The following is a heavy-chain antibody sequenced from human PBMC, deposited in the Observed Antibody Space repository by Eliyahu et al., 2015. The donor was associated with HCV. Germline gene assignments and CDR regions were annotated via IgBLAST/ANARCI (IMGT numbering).Heavy chain of an antibody. Sequence: EVQLVESGGGLVQPGGSLRLSCAASGFTFSSYWMSWVRQAPGKGLEWVANIKQDGSEKYYVDSVKGRFTISRDNAKNSLYLQMNSLRAEDTAVYYCARTPGRGSSWYRDWGQGTLVTVSS. J-gene: IGHJ4*02. V-gene: IGHV3-7*03. D-gene: IGHD6-13*01. CDR1: GFTFSSYW. CDR3: ARTPGRGSSWYRD. CDR2: IKQDGSEK.